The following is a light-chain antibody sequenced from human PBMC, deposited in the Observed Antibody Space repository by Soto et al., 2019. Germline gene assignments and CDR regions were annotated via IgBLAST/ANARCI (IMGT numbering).Light chain of an antibody. Sequence: QSVLTQPASVSGSPGQSITISCTGTSSDIGVYDFVSWYQHHPGKAPRLIIYEVVQRPSGVPDRFSGSKSGNTASLTVSGLQAADEAAYFCKSYAGSNTYVFGSGTKVTVL. V-gene: IGLV2-8*01. CDR2: EVV. J-gene: IGLJ1*01. CDR3: KSYAGSNTYV. CDR1: SSDIGVYDF.